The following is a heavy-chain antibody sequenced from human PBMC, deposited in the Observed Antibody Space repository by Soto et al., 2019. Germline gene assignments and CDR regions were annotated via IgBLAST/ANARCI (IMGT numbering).Heavy chain of an antibody. CDR3: ARTMVRGPPFDP. CDR1: GGSISSDDYY. J-gene: IGHJ5*02. Sequence: PSETLSLTCTVSGGSISSDDYYWRWIRQHPGKGLEWIGYIYYSGSTYYNPSLKSRVTISVDTSKNQFSLKLSSVTAADTAVYYCARTMVRGPPFDPWGQGTLVTVSS. CDR2: IYYSGST. V-gene: IGHV4-31*03. D-gene: IGHD3-10*01.